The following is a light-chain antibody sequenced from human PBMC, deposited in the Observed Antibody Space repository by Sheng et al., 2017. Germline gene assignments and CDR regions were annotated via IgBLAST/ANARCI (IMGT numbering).Light chain of an antibody. CDR3: QQYHRYPLT. Sequence: DIQLTQSPSSLSASVGDRVTISCRASQDIDNHVAWFQQPPGKAPKSLIYDASSLQTGVSSKFSGNGSGTVFTLTIGGLQPEDLATYYCQQYHRYPLTFGGGTKVE. V-gene: IGKV1-16*02. J-gene: IGKJ4*01. CDR2: DAS. CDR1: QDIDNH.